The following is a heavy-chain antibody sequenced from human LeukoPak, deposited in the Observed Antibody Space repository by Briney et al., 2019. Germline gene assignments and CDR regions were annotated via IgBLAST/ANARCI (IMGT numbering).Heavy chain of an antibody. CDR1: GYSSTNYG. Sequence: ASVKVSCKASGYSSTNYGISWVRQAPGQGLEWMGWIHIYRGNTNYAQKFQGRVTITADESTSTAYMELSSLRSEDTAVYYCARDFLPARTRYSSGWSYFDYWGQGTLVTVSS. D-gene: IGHD6-19*01. J-gene: IGHJ4*02. CDR3: ARDFLPARTRYSSGWSYFDY. CDR2: IHIYRGNT. V-gene: IGHV1-18*04.